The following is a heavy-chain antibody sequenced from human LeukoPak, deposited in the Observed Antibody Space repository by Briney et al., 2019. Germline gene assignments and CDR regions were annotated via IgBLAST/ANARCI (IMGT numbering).Heavy chain of an antibody. Sequence: ASVKVSCKASGYTFTSYYMHWVRQAPGQGLEWMGIINPSGGSTSYAQKFQGRVTMTRGTSTSTVYMELSSLRSEDTAVYYCARDSNDSSGYYPPSFDYWGQGTLVTVSS. V-gene: IGHV1-46*01. CDR3: ARDSNDSSGYYPPSFDY. CDR1: GYTFTSYY. CDR2: INPSGGST. J-gene: IGHJ4*02. D-gene: IGHD3-22*01.